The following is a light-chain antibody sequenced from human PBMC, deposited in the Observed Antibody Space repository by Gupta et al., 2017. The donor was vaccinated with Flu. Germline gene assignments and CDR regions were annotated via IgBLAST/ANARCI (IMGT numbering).Light chain of an antibody. Sequence: DIQMTQSPSSLSVSVGDRVTITCRASQSISSYLNWYQQKPGKAPKLLIYAASSLQSGVPSRFSGSGSGTDFTLTISRLQPEDFATYYCQQSDSTPYTFGQGTKMEIK. CDR2: AAS. CDR1: QSISSY. J-gene: IGKJ2*01. V-gene: IGKV1-39*01. CDR3: QQSDSTPYT.